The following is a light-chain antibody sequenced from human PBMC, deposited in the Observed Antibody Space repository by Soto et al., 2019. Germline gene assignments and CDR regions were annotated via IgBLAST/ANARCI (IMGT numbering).Light chain of an antibody. CDR3: QQYGSSPVT. V-gene: IGKV3-20*01. Sequence: EIVLTQSPGTLSLSPGERATLSCRACQTISSSYLAWYQQKPGQAPRLLISGASRRATGVPDRFSGSGSGTDFTLTISRLEPEDFAVYYCQQYGSSPVTFGQGTKVEIK. CDR1: QTISSSY. J-gene: IGKJ1*01. CDR2: GAS.